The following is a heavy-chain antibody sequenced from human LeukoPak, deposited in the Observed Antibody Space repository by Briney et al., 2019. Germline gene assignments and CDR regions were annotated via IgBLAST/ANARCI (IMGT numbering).Heavy chain of an antibody. V-gene: IGHV4-59*01. CDR1: GGSISSYY. CDR3: AREVAAAVDNWFDP. D-gene: IGHD6-13*01. Sequence: PSETLSLTCTVSGGSISSYYWSWIRQPPGKGLEWIGYIYYSGSTNYNPSLKSRVTISVDTSKNQFSLKLSSVTAADTAVYYCAREVAAAVDNWFDPWGQGTLATVYS. CDR2: IYYSGST. J-gene: IGHJ5*02.